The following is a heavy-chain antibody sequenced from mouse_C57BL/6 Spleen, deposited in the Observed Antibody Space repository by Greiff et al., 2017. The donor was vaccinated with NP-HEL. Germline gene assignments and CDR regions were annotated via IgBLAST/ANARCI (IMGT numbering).Heavy chain of an antibody. V-gene: IGHV5-16*01. Sequence: EVKVVESEGGLVQPGSSMKLSCTASGFTFSDYYMAWVRQVPEKGLEWVANINYDGSSTYYLDSLKSRFIISRDNAKNILYLQMSSLKSDDTATYYCARERGGYSCFDYWGQGTTLTVSS. D-gene: IGHD2-3*01. CDR3: ARERGGYSCFDY. J-gene: IGHJ2*01. CDR2: INYDGSST. CDR1: GFTFSDYY.